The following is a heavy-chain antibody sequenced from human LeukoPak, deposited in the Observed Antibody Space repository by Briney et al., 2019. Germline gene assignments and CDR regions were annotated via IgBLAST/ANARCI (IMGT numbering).Heavy chain of an antibody. CDR3: ASIDYYDSSGYPN. D-gene: IGHD3-22*01. J-gene: IGHJ4*02. V-gene: IGHV3-48*04. Sequence: AGGSLRLSCAASGFTFSSYSMNWVRQAPGKGLEWVSYISSSSSTIYYADSVKGRFTISRDNAKNSPYLQMNSLRAEDTAVYYCASIDYYDSSGYPNWGQGTLVTVSS. CDR1: GFTFSSYS. CDR2: ISSSSSTI.